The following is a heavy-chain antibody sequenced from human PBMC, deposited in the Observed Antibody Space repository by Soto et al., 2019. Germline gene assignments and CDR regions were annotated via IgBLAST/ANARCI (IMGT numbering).Heavy chain of an antibody. D-gene: IGHD2-2*01. Sequence: PGGSLRLSCAASGFTFSSDWMSWVRQAPGKGLEWVANIKQDGSEKYYVDSVKGRFTISRDNAKNSLYLQMNSLRAEDTAVYYCARDPSIVLVPAATYYYYYYGMYVWGQGTTVTVS. J-gene: IGHJ6*02. CDR3: ARDPSIVLVPAATYYYYYYGMYV. CDR1: GFTFSSDW. CDR2: IKQDGSEK. V-gene: IGHV3-7*01.